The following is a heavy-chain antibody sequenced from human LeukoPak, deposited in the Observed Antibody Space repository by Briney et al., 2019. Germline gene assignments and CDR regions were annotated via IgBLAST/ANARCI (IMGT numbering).Heavy chain of an antibody. CDR3: AREAFPRDGYNVFDY. CDR1: GYTFTSYY. J-gene: IGHJ4*02. CDR2: INPSGGST. V-gene: IGHV1-46*01. D-gene: IGHD5-12*01. Sequence: GASVKVSCKASGYTFTSYYMHWVRQAPGQGLEWMGIINPSGGSTSYAQKFQGRVTMTRDTSTSTVYMELSSLRSEDTAVYYCAREAFPRDGYNVFDYWGQGTPVTVSS.